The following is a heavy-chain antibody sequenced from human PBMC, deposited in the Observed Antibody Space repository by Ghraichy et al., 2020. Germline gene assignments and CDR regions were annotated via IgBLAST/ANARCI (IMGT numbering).Heavy chain of an antibody. CDR3: AIFDSSGWYPPFDY. V-gene: IGHV1-8*01. Sequence: ASVKVSCKASGYTFTSYDINWVRQATGQGLEWMGWMNPNSGNTGYAQKFQGRVTMTRNTSISTAYMELSSLRSEDTAVYYCAIFDSSGWYPPFDYWGQGTLVTVSS. D-gene: IGHD6-19*01. J-gene: IGHJ4*02. CDR1: GYTFTSYD. CDR2: MNPNSGNT.